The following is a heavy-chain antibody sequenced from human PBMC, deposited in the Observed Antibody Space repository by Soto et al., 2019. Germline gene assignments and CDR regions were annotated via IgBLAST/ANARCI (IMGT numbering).Heavy chain of an antibody. D-gene: IGHD6-13*01. V-gene: IGHV5-10-1*01. CDR1: GYSITSYW. CDR2: IDPSDSYT. CDR3: ARLPGYSSSLHRNIWVFDF. Sequence: GESLKISCKGSGYSITSYWISWVSKMQGKGLEWMGRIDPSDSYTNYSPSFQGHVTISADKSISTAYLQWSSLKASDTAMYYCARLPGYSSSLHRNIWVFDFWGKGTMVTVSS. J-gene: IGHJ3*01.